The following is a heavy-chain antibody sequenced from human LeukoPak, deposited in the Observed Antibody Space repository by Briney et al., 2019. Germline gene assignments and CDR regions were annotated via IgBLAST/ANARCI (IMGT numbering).Heavy chain of an antibody. V-gene: IGHV4-34*01. CDR2: INHSGST. CDR1: GGSFSGYY. D-gene: IGHD4-17*01. Sequence: PSETLSLTCAVYGGSFSGYYWSWIRQPPGKGLEWIGEINHSGSTNYNPSLKSRVTISVDTSKNQFSLKLSSVTAADTAVYYCARRTPTVTTFSYYYYMDVWGKGTTVTISS. CDR3: ARRTPTVTTFSYYYYMDV. J-gene: IGHJ6*03.